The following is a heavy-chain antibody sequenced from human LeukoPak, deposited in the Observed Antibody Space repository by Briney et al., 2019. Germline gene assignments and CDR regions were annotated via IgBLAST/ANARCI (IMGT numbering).Heavy chain of an antibody. CDR3: AKVDGHYYGSGSYY. Sequence: GGSLRLSCAASGFTFSSYAMSWARQAPGKGLEWVSAISGSGGSTYYADSVKGRFTISRDNSKNTLYLQMNSLRAEDTAVYYCAKVDGHYYGSGSYYWGQGTLVTVSS. J-gene: IGHJ4*02. D-gene: IGHD3-10*01. CDR2: ISGSGGST. CDR1: GFTFSSYA. V-gene: IGHV3-23*01.